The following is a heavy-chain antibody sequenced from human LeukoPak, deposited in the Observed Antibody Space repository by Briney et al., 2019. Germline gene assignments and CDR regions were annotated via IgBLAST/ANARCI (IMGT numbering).Heavy chain of an antibody. V-gene: IGHV4-39*01. D-gene: IGHD5-24*01. J-gene: IGHJ6*02. CDR2: IYYSGST. Sequence: PSETLSLTCTVSGGSISSGSYYWGWIRQPPGKGLEWIGSIYYSGSTYYNPSLKSRVTISVDTSKNQFSLKLSSVTAADTAVYYSFYGSTNAYYYYGMDVWGQGTTVTVSS. CDR3: FYGSTNAYYYYGMDV. CDR1: GGSISSGSYY.